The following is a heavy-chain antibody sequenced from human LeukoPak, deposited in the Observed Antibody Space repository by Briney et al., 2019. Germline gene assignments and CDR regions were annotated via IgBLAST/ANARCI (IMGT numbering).Heavy chain of an antibody. D-gene: IGHD2-2*01. Sequence: SETLSLTCTVSGGSISDFYWSWIRQPAGKGLEWIGRIYTSGTTNYNPSLKSRVTMSLDSSKSQFSLKLTSVTAADTAVYYCARLHIVVVPAARGWFDPWGQGTLVTVSS. V-gene: IGHV4-4*07. J-gene: IGHJ5*02. CDR3: ARLHIVVVPAARGWFDP. CDR1: GGSISDFY. CDR2: IYTSGTT.